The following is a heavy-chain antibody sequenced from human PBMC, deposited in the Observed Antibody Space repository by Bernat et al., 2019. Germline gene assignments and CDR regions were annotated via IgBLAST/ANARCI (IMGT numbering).Heavy chain of an antibody. J-gene: IGHJ6*02. Sequence: VQLVESGGGVVQPGRSLRLSCVASGFTFSDYSLHWVRQAPGKGLEWVAVVSYDGRNKYYADSVQARFIISRDDSENTLYLQMDSLKSEDTAVYYCVRDGAALYYYHVMDVWGRGTTVTVSS. D-gene: IGHD6-25*01. CDR1: GFTFSDYS. CDR3: VRDGAALYYYHVMDV. CDR2: VSYDGRNK. V-gene: IGHV3-30*04.